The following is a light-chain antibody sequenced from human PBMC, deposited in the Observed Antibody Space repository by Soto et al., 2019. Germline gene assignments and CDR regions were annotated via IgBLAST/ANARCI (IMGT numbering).Light chain of an antibody. Sequence: EIVLTQSPGPLSLSPGERATLSCRASQSVSSSYLAWYQQKPGQAPRLLIYGASSRATGIPDRFSGSGSGTDFTLTISSLEPEDFAVYYCQQYGSSRTFGQGTKVEIK. CDR3: QQYGSSRT. J-gene: IGKJ1*01. CDR2: GAS. CDR1: QSVSSSY. V-gene: IGKV3-20*01.